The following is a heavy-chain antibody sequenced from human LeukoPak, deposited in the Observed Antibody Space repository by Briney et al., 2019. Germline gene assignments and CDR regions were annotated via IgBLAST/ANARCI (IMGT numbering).Heavy chain of an antibody. V-gene: IGHV3-20*04. D-gene: IGHD2-15*01. CDR3: ARRSCSGGNCYRWCDL. CDR1: GFTFGNHA. CDR2: INGNSGST. J-gene: IGHJ5*02. Sequence: GGSLRLSCEASGFTFGNHAMTWVRQTPGKGLEWVSGINGNSGSTNYVDSVKGRFTISRDNAKNSLYLQMNRLKPEDTAFYYCARRSCSGGNCYRWCDLWGQGALVTVSS.